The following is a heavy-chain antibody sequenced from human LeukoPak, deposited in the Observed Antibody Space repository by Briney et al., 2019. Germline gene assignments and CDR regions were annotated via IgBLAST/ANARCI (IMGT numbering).Heavy chain of an antibody. V-gene: IGHV3-33*01. CDR3: ARNAPPTYYMDV. CDR2: IWYDGSKK. Sequence: GRSLRLSCAASGFTFSSYGMHWVRQAPGKGLEWVAIIWYDGSKKYYADSVKGRFTISRDNSKNTLFLQMNSLRAEDTAVYYCARNAPPTYYMDVWGKGTTVTVSS. CDR1: GFTFSSYG. J-gene: IGHJ6*03.